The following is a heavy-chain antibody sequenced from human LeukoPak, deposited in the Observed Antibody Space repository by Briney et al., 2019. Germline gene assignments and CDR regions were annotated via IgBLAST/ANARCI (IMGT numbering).Heavy chain of an antibody. Sequence: ETGGSLRLSCAASGFTFSDYYMSWIRQAPGKGLEWVSAISGSGGNTYYADSVKGRFTISRDNSKNTLYLQMNSLRAEDTAIYYCVKEDQYCGSTGCYTVGFDYWGQGTLVTVSS. CDR2: ISGSGGNT. CDR1: GFTFSDYY. CDR3: VKEDQYCGSTGCYTVGFDY. V-gene: IGHV3-23*01. D-gene: IGHD2-2*02. J-gene: IGHJ4*02.